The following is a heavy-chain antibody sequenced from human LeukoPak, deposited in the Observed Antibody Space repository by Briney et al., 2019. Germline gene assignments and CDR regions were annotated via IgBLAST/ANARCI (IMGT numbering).Heavy chain of an antibody. Sequence: PSKTLSLTCGVSGYPINNAYYWVWIRQPPGKGLEWIGSLYHPDSTYYNPSLKSRVTMSVDTSRNQFSLRLSFVTAADTAVYYCARQYDSYFYYYLDLWGTGTTVTVSS. CDR2: LYHPDST. CDR1: GYPINNAYY. D-gene: IGHD2-2*01. V-gene: IGHV4-38-2*01. J-gene: IGHJ6*03. CDR3: ARQYDSYFYYYLDL.